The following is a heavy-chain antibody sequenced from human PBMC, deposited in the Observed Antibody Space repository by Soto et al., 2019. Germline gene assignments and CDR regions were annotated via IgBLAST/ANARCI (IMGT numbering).Heavy chain of an antibody. CDR1: GFTFSSYG. V-gene: IGHV3-30*18. J-gene: IGHJ4*02. Sequence: ESGGGVVQPGRSLRLSCAASGFTFSSYGMHWVRQAPGKGLEWVAVISYDGSNKYYADSVKGRFTISRDNSKNTLYLQMNSLRAEDTAVYYCAKASTTVTTGDHFLGLADYWGQGTLVTVSS. D-gene: IGHD4-17*01. CDR3: AKASTTVTTGDHFLGLADY. CDR2: ISYDGSNK.